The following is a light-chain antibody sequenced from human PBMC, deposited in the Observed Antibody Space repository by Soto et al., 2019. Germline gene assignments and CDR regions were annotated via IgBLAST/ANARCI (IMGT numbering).Light chain of an antibody. CDR2: DVS. V-gene: IGLV2-14*01. CDR3: RSYTTSNTRPIV. J-gene: IGLJ1*01. CDR1: SSDVGGYNY. Sequence: QSVLTQPASVSGSPGQSITISCTGTSSDVGGYNYVSWYQQHPGKAPKFMIYDVSNRPSGVSNRFSGSKSGNTASLTISGPQDEEEVDHYCRSYTTSNTRPIVFGTGTKVTVL.